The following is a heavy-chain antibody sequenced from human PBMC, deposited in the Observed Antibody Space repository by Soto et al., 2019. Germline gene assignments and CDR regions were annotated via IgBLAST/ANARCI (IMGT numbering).Heavy chain of an antibody. Sequence: ASVKVSCKASGYTFTDYYIHWVRQAPGQGLEWMGWINPNSGDTNYAQKFQGRVTMTRDTSISTAYMELSRLRSDDTAVYYCATDRGNDNLLLDYCGQGPLVTVSS. D-gene: IGHD5-12*01. CDR2: INPNSGDT. V-gene: IGHV1-2*02. CDR1: GYTFTDYY. CDR3: ATDRGNDNLLLDY. J-gene: IGHJ4*02.